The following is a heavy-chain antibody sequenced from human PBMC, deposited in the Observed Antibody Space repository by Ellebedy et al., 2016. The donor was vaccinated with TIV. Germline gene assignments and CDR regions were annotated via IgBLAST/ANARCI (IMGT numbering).Heavy chain of an antibody. D-gene: IGHD2-21*01. CDR2: ISYDGSNK. J-gene: IGHJ2*01. Sequence: GESLKISCAASGFTFSSYGMHWVRQAPGKGLEWVAVISYDGSNKYYADSVKGRFTISRDNSKNTLYLQMNSLRAEDTAVYYCAGGLGPLNIPYCGGDCYLPDLWGRGTLVTVSS. CDR1: GFTFSSYG. CDR3: AGGLGPLNIPYCGGDCYLPDL. V-gene: IGHV3-30*03.